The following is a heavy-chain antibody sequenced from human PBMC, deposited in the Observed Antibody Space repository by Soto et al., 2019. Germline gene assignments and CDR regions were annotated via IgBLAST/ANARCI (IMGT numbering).Heavy chain of an antibody. CDR3: ARGGAGAYCRGGSCYSIYS. CDR2: ISSSSSYI. V-gene: IGHV3-21*01. D-gene: IGHD2-15*01. J-gene: IGHJ4*02. Sequence: EVQLVESGGGLVKPGGSLRLSCAASGFTFSSYSMNWVRQAPGKGLEWVSSISSSSSYIYYADSVKGRFTISRDNAKNSLYLQMNSLRAEDTAVYYCARGGAGAYCRGGSCYSIYSWGQGTLVTVSS. CDR1: GFTFSSYS.